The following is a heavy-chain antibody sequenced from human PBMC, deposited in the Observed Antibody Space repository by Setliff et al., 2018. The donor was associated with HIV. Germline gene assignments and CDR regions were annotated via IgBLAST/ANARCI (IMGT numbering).Heavy chain of an antibody. CDR3: AHRPYNSPNWFDP. V-gene: IGHV2-70*12. D-gene: IGHD1-20*01. CDR2: IDWEDDK. CDR1: GFSLTTSGIR. Sequence: SGPTLVNPTQTLTLTCTFSGFSLTTSGIRVTWVRQPPGKALEWLARIDWEDDKFYSTSLKTRLTISKDTSKNQVVLTMTNMGPDDTGTYYCAHRPYNSPNWFDPWGQGTLVTVSS. J-gene: IGHJ5*02.